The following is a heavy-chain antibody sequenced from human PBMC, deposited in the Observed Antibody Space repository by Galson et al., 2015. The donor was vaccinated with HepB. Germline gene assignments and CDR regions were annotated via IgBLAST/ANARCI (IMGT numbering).Heavy chain of an antibody. J-gene: IGHJ5*02. CDR2: IYQSGNT. CDR3: ARGMAPGDWFDP. D-gene: IGHD5-24*01. CDR1: GGSISSGGHS. V-gene: IGHV4-30-2*01. Sequence: TLSLTCAVSGGSISSGGHSWSWLRQPPGKGLEWIGYIYQSGNTYYKPSLKSRVTISADRSKNLLPLGLTSVTAADTAVYYCARGMAPGDWFDPWGQGTLVTVSS.